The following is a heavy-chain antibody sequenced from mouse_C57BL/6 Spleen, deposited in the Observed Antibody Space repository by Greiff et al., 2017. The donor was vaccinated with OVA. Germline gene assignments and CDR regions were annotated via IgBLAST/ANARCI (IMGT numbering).Heavy chain of an antibody. CDR3: ARRGLYYYGSSYDAMDY. CDR1: GYTFTSYW. Sequence: QVHVKQPGAELVRPGSSVKLSCKASGYTFTSYWMHWVKQRPIQGHEWIGNIDPSDSETHYNQKFKDKATLTVDKSSSTAYMQLSSLTSEDSAVYYCARRGLYYYGSSYDAMDYWGQGTSVTVSS. D-gene: IGHD1-1*01. V-gene: IGHV1-52*01. J-gene: IGHJ4*01. CDR2: IDPSDSET.